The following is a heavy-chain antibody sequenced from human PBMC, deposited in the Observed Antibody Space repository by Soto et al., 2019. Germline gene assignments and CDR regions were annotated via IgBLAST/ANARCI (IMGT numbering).Heavy chain of an antibody. V-gene: IGHV4-39*01. Sequence: SETLSLTCTVSGGSISSSSYYWGWIRQPPGKGLEWIGSIYYSGSTYYNPSLKSRVTISVDTSKNQFSLKLSSVTAADTAVYYCARLVLERRSDATGEFDYWGQGTLVTVSS. CDR2: IYYSGST. J-gene: IGHJ4*02. CDR3: ARLVLERRSDATGEFDY. CDR1: GGSISSSSYY. D-gene: IGHD1-1*01.